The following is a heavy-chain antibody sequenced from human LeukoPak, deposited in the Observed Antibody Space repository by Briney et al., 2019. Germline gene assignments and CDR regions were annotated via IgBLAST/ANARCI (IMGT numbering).Heavy chain of an antibody. J-gene: IGHJ4*02. CDR2: IYYTGST. Sequence: PSETVSLTCTVSGDSISSGDYYWSWIRQPPGKGLEWIGYIYYTGSTYYNPSLKSRVAISVDTSKNQFSLILSSVTAADTAVYYCARNADGSGNLLPFYFDYWGPGTLVTVSS. V-gene: IGHV4-31*03. D-gene: IGHD3-10*01. CDR3: ARNADGSGNLLPFYFDY. CDR1: GDSISSGDYY.